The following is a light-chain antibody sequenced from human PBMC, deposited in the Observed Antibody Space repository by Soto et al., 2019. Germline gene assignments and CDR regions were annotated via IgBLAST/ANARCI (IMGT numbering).Light chain of an antibody. V-gene: IGKV3-15*01. CDR3: QQYTNWPFP. CDR1: QSVRSN. J-gene: IGKJ3*01. CDR2: SAS. Sequence: GMTQSPATLSVSPGERATLSCRASQSVRSNLAWYQQKPGQAPRLLIYSASTRATGIPARFSGSGSGTEFTLTISRLQSEDFAVYYCQQYTNWPFPFGPGTKVANK.